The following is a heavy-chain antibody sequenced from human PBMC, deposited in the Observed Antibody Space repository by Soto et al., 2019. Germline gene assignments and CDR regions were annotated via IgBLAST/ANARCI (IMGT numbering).Heavy chain of an antibody. CDR1: GFTFTSSA. V-gene: IGHV1-58*01. CDR3: AADLYYYGSGSYYNSDY. J-gene: IGHJ4*02. D-gene: IGHD3-10*01. CDR2: IVVGSGNT. Sequence: SVKVSCKASGFTFTSSAVQWVRQARGQRLEWIGWIVVGSGNTNYAQKFQERVTITRDMSTSTAYMELSSLRSEDTAVYYCAADLYYYGSGSYYNSDYWGQGTLVTVSS.